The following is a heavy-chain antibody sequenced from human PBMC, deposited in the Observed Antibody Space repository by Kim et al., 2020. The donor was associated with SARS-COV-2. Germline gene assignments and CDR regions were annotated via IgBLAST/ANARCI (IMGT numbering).Heavy chain of an antibody. D-gene: IGHD3-10*01. J-gene: IGHJ4*02. CDR2: ISRDGDST. CDR1: GFTFSNFA. Sequence: GGSLRLSCAASGFTFSNFAMHWVRQAPGKGVEYLSAISRDGDSTYYADSVKGRFTISRDNSKNTLYLQMGGLRAEDMAVYYCARGSEVWFGELWIWGRGTLVTVSS. V-gene: IGHV3-64*02. CDR3: ARGSEVWFGELWI.